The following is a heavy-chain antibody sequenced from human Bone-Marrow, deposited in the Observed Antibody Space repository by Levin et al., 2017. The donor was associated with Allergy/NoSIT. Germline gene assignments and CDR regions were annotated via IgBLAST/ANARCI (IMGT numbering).Heavy chain of an antibody. D-gene: IGHD1-1*01. CDR3: AKGVGWNAGDS. Sequence: SETLSLTCSVSGGSIATSSYYWAWIRQPPGKGLEWIGNFFYSGSTYYNPSLKRRVTISVDTSRNQVSLNLTSVAATDTAIYYCAKGVGWNAGDSWGPGTLVIVSS. V-gene: IGHV4-39*01. CDR1: GGSIATSSYY. CDR2: FFYSGST. J-gene: IGHJ4*02.